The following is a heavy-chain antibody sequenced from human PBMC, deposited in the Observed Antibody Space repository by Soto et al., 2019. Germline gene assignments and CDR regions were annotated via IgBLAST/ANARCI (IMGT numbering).Heavy chain of an antibody. CDR2: IYYSGST. V-gene: IGHV4-39*01. CDR1: GGSISSSSYY. Sequence: AETLSLPCTVSGGSISSSSYYWGWIRQPPETGLECIGSIYYSGSTYYNPSLNSRVTISVDTSKNHLSLKLSSVTAADTAVYFCARNGGITIFGVVIPNWFDPRGQGTLFTISS. CDR3: ARNGGITIFGVVIPNWFDP. J-gene: IGHJ5*02. D-gene: IGHD3-3*01.